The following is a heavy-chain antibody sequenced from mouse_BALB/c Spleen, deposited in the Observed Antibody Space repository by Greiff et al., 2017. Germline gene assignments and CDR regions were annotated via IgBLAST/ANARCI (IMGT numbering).Heavy chain of an antibody. CDR2: IYPSDSYT. J-gene: IGHJ2*01. CDR1: GYTFTSYW. Sequence: QVQLQQPGAELVRPGASVKLSCKASGYTFTSYWINWVKQRPGQGLEWIGNIYPSDSYTNYNQKFKDKATLTVDKSSSTAYMQLSSPTSEDSAVYYCTRVGPSYYFVDWGQGTTLTVSS. V-gene: IGHV1-69*02. D-gene: IGHD3-1*01. CDR3: TRVGPSYYFVD.